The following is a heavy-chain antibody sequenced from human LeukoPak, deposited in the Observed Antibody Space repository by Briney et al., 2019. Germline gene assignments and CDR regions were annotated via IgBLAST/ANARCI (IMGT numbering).Heavy chain of an antibody. Sequence: ASVKVSCKASGYTFTSYYMHWVRQAPGQGLEWMGIINPSGGSTSYAQKFQGRVTMTRDTSKNQFSLKLSSVTAADTAVYYCARHKDQLRPVDYWGQGTLVTVHS. CDR3: ARHKDQLRPVDY. CDR1: GYTFTSYY. J-gene: IGHJ4*02. D-gene: IGHD2-2*01. V-gene: IGHV1-46*01. CDR2: INPSGGST.